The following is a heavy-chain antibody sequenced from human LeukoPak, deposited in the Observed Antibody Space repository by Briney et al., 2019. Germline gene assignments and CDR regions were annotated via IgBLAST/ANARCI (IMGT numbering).Heavy chain of an antibody. V-gene: IGHV3-23*01. Sequence: GRSLRLSCAASGFTFSSYAMSWVSQAPGKGMEWDSAISGSGGSTYYADSVKGRFTLSRDNSKNTLYLQMNSLRAEDTAVYYCAKLWSSSRGAFDIWGQGTMVTVSS. J-gene: IGHJ3*02. D-gene: IGHD6-13*01. CDR2: ISGSGGST. CDR3: AKLWSSSRGAFDI. CDR1: GFTFSSYA.